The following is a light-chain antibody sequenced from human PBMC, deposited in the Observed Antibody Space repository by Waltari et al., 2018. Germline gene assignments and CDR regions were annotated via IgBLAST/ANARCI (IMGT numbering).Light chain of an antibody. Sequence: DIVMTQSPDSLAVSLGERVTVNCKSSQSVLYSSDNKNYLAWYQQKPGQPPKLLIYWAFTRESGVPERFSGSGSGTDFTLSINSLQAEDVAVYYCQQYYSIPWTFGQGTKVEIK. CDR1: QSVLYSSDNKNY. J-gene: IGKJ1*01. V-gene: IGKV4-1*01. CDR2: WAF. CDR3: QQYYSIPWT.